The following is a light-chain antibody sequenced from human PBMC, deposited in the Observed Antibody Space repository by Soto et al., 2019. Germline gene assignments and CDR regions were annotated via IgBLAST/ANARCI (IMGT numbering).Light chain of an antibody. CDR3: QQYGSSPLT. CDR1: QSVPSSY. Sequence: EAVLPQSPATLSLSPGESATLSCRASQSVPSSYFAWYQQKPGQAPRLLIYGASSRATGTPNRFSGSGSGTDFTLAINRLEPEDFAVYFCQQYGSSPLTFGGGTKVDIK. J-gene: IGKJ4*01. CDR2: GAS. V-gene: IGKV3-20*01.